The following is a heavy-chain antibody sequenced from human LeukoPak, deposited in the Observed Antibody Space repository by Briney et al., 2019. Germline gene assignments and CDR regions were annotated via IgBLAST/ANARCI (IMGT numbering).Heavy chain of an antibody. D-gene: IGHD3-22*01. J-gene: IGHJ4*02. V-gene: IGHV1-18*01. CDR1: GYTFTSYG. CDR2: ISAYNGNT. CDR3: ARYYYDSSGYYYMDFDY. Sequence: GASVKASCKASGYTFTSYGISWVRQAPGQGLEWMGWISAYNGNTNYAQKLQGRVTMTTDTSTSTAYMELRSLRSDDTAVYYRARYYYDSSGYYYMDFDYWGQGTLVTVSS.